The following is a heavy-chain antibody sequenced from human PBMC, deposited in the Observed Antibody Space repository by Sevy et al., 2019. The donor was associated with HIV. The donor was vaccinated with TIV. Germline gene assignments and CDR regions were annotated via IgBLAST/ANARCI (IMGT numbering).Heavy chain of an antibody. J-gene: IGHJ6*02. CDR3: ARDLRPHLLYSDFWSGYSGMDV. CDR1: TFTFSTYG. Sequence: GGSLRLSCVASTFTFSTYGMHWVRQAPGRRLEWVSVISFDGSHKYYADSVKGRCTVSRDNSMNTLNLQMNNLRPEDTAVYYCARDLRPHLLYSDFWSGYSGMDVWGQGTTVTVSS. CDR2: ISFDGSHK. D-gene: IGHD3-3*01. V-gene: IGHV3-30*03.